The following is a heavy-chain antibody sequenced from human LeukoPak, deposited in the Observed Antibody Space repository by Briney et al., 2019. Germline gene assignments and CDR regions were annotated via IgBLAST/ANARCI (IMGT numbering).Heavy chain of an antibody. Sequence: SETLSLTCTVSGGSISSYYWSWIRQPPGKGLEGSGHIYTSGSTNYNPSLKSRVTISVDTSKNQCSLKLSPVTAADTAVNYCASLAALHQQYYFDYWGHGTLVTVSS. CDR3: ASLAALHQQYYFDY. CDR1: GGSISSYY. D-gene: IGHD2-2*01. V-gene: IGHV4-4*09. CDR2: IYTSGST. J-gene: IGHJ4*01.